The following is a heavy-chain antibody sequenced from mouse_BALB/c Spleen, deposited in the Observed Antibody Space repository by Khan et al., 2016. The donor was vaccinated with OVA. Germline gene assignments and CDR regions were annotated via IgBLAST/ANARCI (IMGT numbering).Heavy chain of an antibody. CDR2: INPHIGET. CDR1: GYSFTGYF. CDR3: ARKNGSYFDY. D-gene: IGHD1-1*01. J-gene: IGHJ2*01. V-gene: IGHV1-20*02. Sequence: VRLQQSGPELVKPGASVKISCKASGYSFTGYFMNWVMQSHGKSLEWIGRINPHIGETFYNQRFKDKATLTVDESSSTAHMELRSLASEDSAVYFCARKNGSYFDYWGQGTTLTVSS.